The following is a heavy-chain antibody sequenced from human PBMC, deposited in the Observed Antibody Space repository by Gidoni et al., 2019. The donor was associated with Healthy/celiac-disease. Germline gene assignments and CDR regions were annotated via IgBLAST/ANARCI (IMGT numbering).Heavy chain of an antibody. CDR1: GGSISSSSYY. V-gene: IGHV4-39*01. CDR3: ARLHDVDTAMGYYFDY. J-gene: IGHJ4*02. Sequence: QLQLQESGPGLVKPSETLSLTCTVSGGSISSSSYYWGWIRQPPGKGLEWIGSIYYSGSTYYNPSLKSRVTISVDTSKNQFSLKLSSVTAADTAVYYCARLHDVDTAMGYYFDYWGQGTLVTVSS. D-gene: IGHD5-18*01. CDR2: IYYSGST.